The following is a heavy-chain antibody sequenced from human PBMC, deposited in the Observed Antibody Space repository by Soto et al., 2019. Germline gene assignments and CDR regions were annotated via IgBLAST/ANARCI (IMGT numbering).Heavy chain of an antibody. V-gene: IGHV3-53*01. CDR1: GFTVSSNY. J-gene: IGHJ4*02. CDR2: IYSGGST. CDR3: ARGERSWYSTD. D-gene: IGHD6-13*01. Sequence: GGSLRLSCAASGFTVSSNYMSWVRQAPGKGLEWVSVIYSGGSTYYADSVKGRFTISRDNSKNTLYLQMNSLRAEDTAVYYCARGERSWYSTDWGQGTLVTVSS.